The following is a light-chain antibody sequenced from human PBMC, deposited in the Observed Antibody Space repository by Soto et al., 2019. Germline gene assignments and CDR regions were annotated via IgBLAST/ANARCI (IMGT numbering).Light chain of an antibody. CDR2: GAS. CDR3: QQYNNWPRT. V-gene: IGKV3-15*01. CDR1: QSVSSN. J-gene: IGKJ1*01. Sequence: EIVMTQSPATLSVSPGERATLSCRASQSVSSNLAWYQQKPGQAPRLLIYGASTRATGIPARFSGSGSGTEFTLTISSLQSEDFAFYYCQQYNNWPRTFGQGTNVEI.